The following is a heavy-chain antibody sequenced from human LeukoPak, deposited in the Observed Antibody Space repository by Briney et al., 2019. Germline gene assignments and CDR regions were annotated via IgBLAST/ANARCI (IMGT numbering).Heavy chain of an antibody. V-gene: IGHV1-8*01. CDR2: MNPSSGNT. CDR1: GYTFSSYD. D-gene: IGHD5-18*01. Sequence: ASVKVSCKAAGYTFSSYDSNWVRQAPGQGLEYMGWMNPSSGNTGYTQKFHGRITMTRDTSIGTAYMELSSLKSDDTALYYCTRMRGYTYGYWYLDLWGRGTLVTVSS. CDR3: TRMRGYTYGYWYLDL. J-gene: IGHJ2*01.